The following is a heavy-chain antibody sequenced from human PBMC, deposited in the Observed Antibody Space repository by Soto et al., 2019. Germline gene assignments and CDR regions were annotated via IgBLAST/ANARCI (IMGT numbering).Heavy chain of an antibody. Sequence: GGSLRLSCAASGFTFSDYYMSWIRQAPGKGLEWVSYISSSGSTIYYADSVKGRFTISRDNAKNSLYLQMNSLRAEDTAVYYCAKAYRGYCSGGSCYGAFDIWGQGTMVTVSS. J-gene: IGHJ3*02. CDR2: ISSSGSTI. CDR1: GFTFSDYY. CDR3: AKAYRGYCSGGSCYGAFDI. D-gene: IGHD2-15*01. V-gene: IGHV3-11*01.